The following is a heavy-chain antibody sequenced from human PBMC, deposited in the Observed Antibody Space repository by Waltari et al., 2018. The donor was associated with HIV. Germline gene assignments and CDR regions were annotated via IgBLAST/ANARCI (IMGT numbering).Heavy chain of an antibody. V-gene: IGHV4-34*01. J-gene: IGHJ5*02. D-gene: IGHD3-10*01. Sequence: QVQLQQWGAGQLKASETLSLTCAVYGGSLTDFYWTWIRQCPGRGLEWIAEINQSGRSDFNPSLKSRVTMAIDPAKKQFSLTLKSVTAADTGVYYCARESRRRIRQGGIKWFDPWGQGTPVNVLS. CDR2: INQSGRS. CDR3: ARESRRRIRQGGIKWFDP. CDR1: GGSLTDFY.